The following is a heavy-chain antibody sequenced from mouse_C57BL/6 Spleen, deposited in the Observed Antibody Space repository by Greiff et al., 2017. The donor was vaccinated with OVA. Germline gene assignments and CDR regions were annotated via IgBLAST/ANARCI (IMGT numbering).Heavy chain of an antibody. J-gene: IGHJ2*01. CDR2: IDPEDGET. CDR1: GFNIKDYY. CDR3: WGGYDYDEGEKFDY. V-gene: IGHV14-2*01. D-gene: IGHD2-4*01. Sequence: EVMLVESGAELVKPGASVKLSCTASGFNIKDYYMHWVKQRTEQGLEWIGRIDPEDGETKYAPKFQGKATITADTSSNTAYLELSSLTSEDTAVYYCWGGYDYDEGEKFDYWGQGTTLTVSS.